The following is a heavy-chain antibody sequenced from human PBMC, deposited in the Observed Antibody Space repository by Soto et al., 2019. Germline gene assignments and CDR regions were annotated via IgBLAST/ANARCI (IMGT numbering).Heavy chain of an antibody. CDR2: IYYSGST. V-gene: IGHV4-59*01. J-gene: IGHJ4*02. Sequence: SETLSLTCTVSGGSISSYYWSWIRQPPGKGLEWIGYIYYSGSTNYNPSLKSRVTISVDTSKSQFSLKLSSVTAADTAVYYCARLGDGYNRYWGQGTLVTVSS. CDR1: GGSISSYY. CDR3: ARLGDGYNRY. D-gene: IGHD5-12*01.